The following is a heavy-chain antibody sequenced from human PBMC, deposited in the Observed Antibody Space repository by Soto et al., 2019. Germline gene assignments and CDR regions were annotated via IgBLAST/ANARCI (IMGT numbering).Heavy chain of an antibody. CDR1: GYTLTRYG. CDR2: ISAYNANT. J-gene: IGHJ2*01. Sequence: QVHLVQSGAEVKKPGASVKVSCKASGYTLTRYGITWVRQAPGQGLEWMGSISAYNANTNYAQKLQGRLTMTTDTPTSTAYMELRSLTSADTAVYYCAREVFRYFDLWGRGTLVSVSS. CDR3: AREVFRYFDL. D-gene: IGHD1-20*01. V-gene: IGHV1-18*01.